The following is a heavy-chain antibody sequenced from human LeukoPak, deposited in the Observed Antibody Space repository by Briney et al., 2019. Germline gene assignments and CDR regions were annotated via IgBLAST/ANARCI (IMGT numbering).Heavy chain of an antibody. CDR2: IYYSGST. CDR3: ASQRYAYYYGSGSSIFPLDYMDV. D-gene: IGHD3-10*01. Sequence: SETLSLTCTVSGGSISSSSYYWGWIRQPPGKGLEWIGSIYYSGSTYYNPSLKSRVTISVGTSKNQFSLKLSSVTAADTAVYYCASQRYAYYYGSGSSIFPLDYMDVWGKGTTVTVSS. V-gene: IGHV4-39*07. J-gene: IGHJ6*03. CDR1: GGSISSSSYY.